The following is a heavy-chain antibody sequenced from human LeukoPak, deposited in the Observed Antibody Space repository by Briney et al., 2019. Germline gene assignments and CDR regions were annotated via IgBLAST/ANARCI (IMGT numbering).Heavy chain of an antibody. CDR1: GYTLTELS. J-gene: IGHJ4*02. Sequence: GASAKVSCKVSGYTLTELSMHWVRQAPGKGLEWMGGFDPEDGETIYAQKFQGRVTMTEDTSTDTAYMELSSLRSEDTAVYYCATASIAVAGTNFDYWGQGTLVTVSS. D-gene: IGHD6-19*01. CDR2: FDPEDGET. V-gene: IGHV1-24*01. CDR3: ATASIAVAGTNFDY.